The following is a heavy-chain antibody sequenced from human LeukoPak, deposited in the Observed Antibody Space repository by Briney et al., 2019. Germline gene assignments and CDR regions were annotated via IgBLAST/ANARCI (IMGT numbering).Heavy chain of an antibody. CDR2: ISYDGSNK. CDR3: ARDDIVAWDHTSYLLDY. V-gene: IGHV3-30*04. D-gene: IGHD5-12*01. Sequence: GGSLRLSCAASGFTFSSYAMHWVRQAPGKGLEWVAVISYDGSNKYYADSVKGRFTISRDNSKNTLYLQMNSLRAEDTAVYYCARDDIVAWDHTSYLLDYWGQGTLITVSS. J-gene: IGHJ4*02. CDR1: GFTFSSYA.